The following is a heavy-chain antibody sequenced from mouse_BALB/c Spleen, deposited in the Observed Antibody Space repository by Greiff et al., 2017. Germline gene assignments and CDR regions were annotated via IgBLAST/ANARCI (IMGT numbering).Heavy chain of an antibody. V-gene: IGHV1-9*01. CDR3: ARPYYGNFYWYFDV. CDR2: ILPGSGST. Sequence: QVQLQQSGAELMKPGASVKISCKATGYTFSSYWIEWVKQRPGHGLEWIGEILPGSGSTNYNEKFKGKATFTADTSSNTAYMQLSSLTSEDSAVYYCARPYYGNFYWYFDVWGAGTTVTVSS. D-gene: IGHD2-10*01. CDR1: GYTFSSYW. J-gene: IGHJ1*01.